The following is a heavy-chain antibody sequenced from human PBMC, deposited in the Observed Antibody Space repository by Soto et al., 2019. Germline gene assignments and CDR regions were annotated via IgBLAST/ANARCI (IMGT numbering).Heavy chain of an antibody. D-gene: IGHD6-19*01. CDR3: ARGYSSGWYYFDY. CDR1: GGSISSYY. CDR2: IYYSGST. V-gene: IGHV4-59*01. Sequence: SETLSLTCTVSGGSISSYYWSWIRQPPGKGLEWIGYIYYSGSTNYNPSLKSRVTISVDTSKNHFSLKLSSVTAADTAVYYCARGYSSGWYYFDYWGQGTLVTVSS. J-gene: IGHJ4*02.